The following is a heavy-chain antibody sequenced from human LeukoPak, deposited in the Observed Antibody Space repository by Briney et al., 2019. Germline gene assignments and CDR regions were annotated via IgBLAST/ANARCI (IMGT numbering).Heavy chain of an antibody. J-gene: IGHJ4*02. V-gene: IGHV3-23*01. Sequence: GGSLRLSCAASGFTFSSYAMNWVRQAPGKGLEWVSAISGSGGSTYYADSVKGRFTISRDNSKNTLYLQMNSLRAEDTAVYYCAKSTIVVVVAATNFDYWGQGTLVTVSS. D-gene: IGHD2-15*01. CDR3: AKSTIVVVVAATNFDY. CDR2: ISGSGGST. CDR1: GFTFSSYA.